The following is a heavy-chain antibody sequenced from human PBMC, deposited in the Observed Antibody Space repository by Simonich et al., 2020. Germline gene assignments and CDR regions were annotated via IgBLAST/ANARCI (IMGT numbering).Heavy chain of an antibody. CDR3: AKDMGYCSGGSCYYFDY. CDR2: ISWNSGSI. V-gene: IGHV3-9*01. CDR1: GFTFDDYA. J-gene: IGHJ4*02. D-gene: IGHD2-15*01. Sequence: EVQLVESGGGLVQPGRSLRLSCAASGFTFDDYALHWVRQAPGKGLDWGSGISWNSGSIGDADSVKGRFTISRDNAKNSLYLQMNSRRAEDTALYYCAKDMGYCSGGSCYYFDYWGQGTLVTVSS.